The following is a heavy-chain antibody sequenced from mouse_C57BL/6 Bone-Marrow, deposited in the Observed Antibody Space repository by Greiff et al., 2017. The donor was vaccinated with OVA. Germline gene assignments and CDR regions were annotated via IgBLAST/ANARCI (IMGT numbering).Heavy chain of an antibody. CDR3: ARPDYGNYFAY. CDR2: IRNLAYSI. J-gene: IGHJ3*01. V-gene: IGHV5-15*01. CDR1: GFTFSDYG. Sequence: EVKLVESGGGLVQPGGSLKLSCAASGFTFSDYGMAWVRPAPRKGPEWVAFIRNLAYSIYYADTVTGRFTLSREKAKNTLYLEMSSLRSEDTAMYYCARPDYGNYFAYWGQGTLVTVSA. D-gene: IGHD2-1*01.